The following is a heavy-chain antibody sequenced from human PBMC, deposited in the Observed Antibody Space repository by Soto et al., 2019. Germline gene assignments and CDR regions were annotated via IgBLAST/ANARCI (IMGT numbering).Heavy chain of an antibody. CDR2: INHLETT. CDR3: ARGGGSDYFDY. J-gene: IGHJ4*02. V-gene: IGHV4-30-2*01. D-gene: IGHD1-26*01. CDR1: GASITFGGYS. Sequence: SETLSLTCTVSGASITFGGYSWSWIRQTPGKGLEWIGYINHLETTFYNPSFESRLTLSIDRAKNQFSLKLHSMSAADRAVYFCARGGGSDYFDYWGQVILVTVSS.